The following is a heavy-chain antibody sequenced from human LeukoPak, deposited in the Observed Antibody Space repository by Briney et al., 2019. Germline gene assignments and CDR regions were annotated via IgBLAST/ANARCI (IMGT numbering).Heavy chain of an antibody. CDR1: GFTFSSYA. J-gene: IGHJ4*02. CDR3: ARAGLGYCSSTSCYGGGYFDY. Sequence: GGSLRLSCAASGFTFSSYAMHWVRQAPGKGLEWVAVISYDGSNKYYADSVKGRFTISRDNAKNSLYLQMNSLRAEDTAVYYCARAGLGYCSSTSCYGGGYFDYWGQGTLVTVSS. CDR2: ISYDGSNK. D-gene: IGHD2-2*01. V-gene: IGHV3-30-3*01.